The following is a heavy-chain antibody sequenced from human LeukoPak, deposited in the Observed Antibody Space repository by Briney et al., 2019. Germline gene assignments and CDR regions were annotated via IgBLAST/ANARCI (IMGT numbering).Heavy chain of an antibody. V-gene: IGHV3-7*01. Sequence: GGSLRLSCAASGFTFSSYWMSWVRQAPGKGLEWVANIKQDGSEKYYVDSMKGRFTISRDNAKNSLYLQMSSLRAEDTAVYYCARIPAGIATRKGKLYYYYYYMDVWGKGTTVTVSS. CDR2: IKQDGSEK. CDR3: ARIPAGIATRKGKLYYYYYYMDV. J-gene: IGHJ6*03. CDR1: GFTFSSYW. D-gene: IGHD6-13*01.